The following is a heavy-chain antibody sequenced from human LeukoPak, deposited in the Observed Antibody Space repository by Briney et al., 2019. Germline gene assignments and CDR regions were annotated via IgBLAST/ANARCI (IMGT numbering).Heavy chain of an antibody. CDR1: GFTFSSYE. CDR3: ARAHSPVLEYYYYYYMDV. V-gene: IGHV3-48*01. J-gene: IGHJ6*03. D-gene: IGHD1-1*01. Sequence: GGSLRLPCAASGFTFSSYEMNWVRQAPGKGLEWVSYISSSSSTIYYADSVKGRFTISRDNAKNSLYLQMNSLRAEDTAVYYCARAHSPVLEYYYYYYMDVWGKGTTVTVSS. CDR2: ISSSSSTI.